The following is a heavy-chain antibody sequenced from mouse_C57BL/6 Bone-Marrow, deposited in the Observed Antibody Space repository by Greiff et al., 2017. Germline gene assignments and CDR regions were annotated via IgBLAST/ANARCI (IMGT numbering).Heavy chain of an antibody. CDR3: ARRGWLLLFAD. CDR2: INPSSGYT. CDR1: GYTFTSYW. V-gene: IGHV1-7*01. J-gene: IGHJ3*01. D-gene: IGHD2-3*01. Sequence: VQLQQSGAELAKPGASVKLSCKASGYTFTSYWMHWVKQRPGQGLEWIGYINPSSGYTKYNQKFKDKATLTADKSSSTAYIQLSSLTYDYAAVYYCARRGWLLLFADWGPGTLVTVSA.